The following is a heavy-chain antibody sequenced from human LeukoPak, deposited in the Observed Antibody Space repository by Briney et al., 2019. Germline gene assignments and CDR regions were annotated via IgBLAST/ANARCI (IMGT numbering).Heavy chain of an antibody. V-gene: IGHV3-23*01. J-gene: IGHJ4*02. Sequence: GGSLRLSCAASGFTFSNYSMNWVRQAPGKGLEWVSAISGSGGRTYYADSVKGRFTISRDNSKNTLYLQMNSLRAEDTAVYYCAKRASGSGTSLYYFDYWGQGTLVTVSS. CDR3: AKRASGSGTSLYYFDY. D-gene: IGHD3-10*01. CDR2: ISGSGGRT. CDR1: GFTFSNYS.